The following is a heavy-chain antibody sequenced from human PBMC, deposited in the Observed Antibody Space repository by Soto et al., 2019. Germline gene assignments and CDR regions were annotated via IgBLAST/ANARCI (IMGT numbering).Heavy chain of an antibody. CDR1: GGTFSSYA. D-gene: IGHD3-10*01. CDR2: IIPIFGTA. Sequence: SVKVSCKASGGTFSSYAISWVRQAPGQGLEWMGGIIPIFGTANYAQKFQGRVTIAADESTSTAYMELSSLRSEDTAVYYCANSYGSGPPAYWGQGTLVTVSS. CDR3: ANSYGSGPPAY. V-gene: IGHV1-69*13. J-gene: IGHJ4*02.